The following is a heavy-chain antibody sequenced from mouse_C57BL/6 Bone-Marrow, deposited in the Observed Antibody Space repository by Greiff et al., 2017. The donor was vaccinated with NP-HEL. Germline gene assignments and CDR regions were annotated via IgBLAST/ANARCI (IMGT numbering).Heavy chain of an antibody. CDR2: INPSNGGT. V-gene: IGHV1-53*01. CDR1: GYTFTSYW. CDR3: ARYLYYDYDGWYFDV. Sequence: QVQLQQSGTELVKPGASVKLSCKASGYTFTSYWMHWVKQRPGQGLEWIGNINPSNGGTNYNEKFKSKATLTVDKSSSTAYMQLSSLTSEDSAVYYCARYLYYDYDGWYFDVWGTGTTVTVSS. J-gene: IGHJ1*03. D-gene: IGHD2-4*01.